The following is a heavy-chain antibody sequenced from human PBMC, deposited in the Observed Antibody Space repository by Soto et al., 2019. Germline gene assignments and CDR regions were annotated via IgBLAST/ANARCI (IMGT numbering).Heavy chain of an antibody. Sequence: SETLSLTCAVYGGSFRGYYWSWIRQPPGKGLEWIGEINHSGSTNYNPSLKSRVTISVDTSKNQFSLKLSSVTAADTAVYYCARALPYSSSWYHWFPPWGQATLVT. CDR1: GGSFRGYY. D-gene: IGHD6-13*01. CDR2: INHSGST. CDR3: ARALPYSSSWYHWFPP. V-gene: IGHV4-34*01. J-gene: IGHJ5*02.